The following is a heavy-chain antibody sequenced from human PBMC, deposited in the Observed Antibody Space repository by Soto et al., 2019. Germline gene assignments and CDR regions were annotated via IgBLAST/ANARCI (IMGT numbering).Heavy chain of an antibody. CDR2: IIPLLGTA. Sequence: QVQLVQSGAEVKKPGSSVKVSCQASGGTFSTSTISWVRQAPGQGLEWMGRIIPLLGTANYAQNFQGRVTLNADRSANTAYMELSSLRSEDTAVYYCASGGANCTLSFCYWGKGTLVAVSS. V-gene: IGHV1-69*08. CDR1: GGTFSTST. J-gene: IGHJ4*02. D-gene: IGHD2-8*01. CDR3: ASGGANCTLSFCY.